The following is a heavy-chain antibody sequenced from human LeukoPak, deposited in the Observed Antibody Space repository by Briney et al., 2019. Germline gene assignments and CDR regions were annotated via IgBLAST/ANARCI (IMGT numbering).Heavy chain of an antibody. CDR2: ISNSGGST. CDR3: ARRDYGDFF. D-gene: IGHD4-17*01. CDR1: GFTFSSYT. Sequence: GGSLRLSCAASGFTFSSYTMTWVSQAPGKGLEWVSAISNSGGSTYYADSVKGRFTISRDNSKNTLYLQMNSLRAEDTAIYYCARRDYGDFFWGQGTLVTVSS. J-gene: IGHJ4*02. V-gene: IGHV3-23*01.